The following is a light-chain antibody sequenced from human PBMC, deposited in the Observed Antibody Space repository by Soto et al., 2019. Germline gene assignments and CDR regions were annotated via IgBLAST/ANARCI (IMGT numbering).Light chain of an antibody. CDR2: WAS. J-gene: IGKJ1*01. CDR1: QSVLYSSHHKNC. Sequence: DIVMTQSPDSLAVSLGERATIHCKSSQSVLYSSHHKNCLAWYQQKPGQPPKLLIYWASTRESGVPDRFSGSRSGTDFTLTISSLQAEDVAVYYCQQYYSTPRTFGQGTKVEIK. V-gene: IGKV4-1*01. CDR3: QQYYSTPRT.